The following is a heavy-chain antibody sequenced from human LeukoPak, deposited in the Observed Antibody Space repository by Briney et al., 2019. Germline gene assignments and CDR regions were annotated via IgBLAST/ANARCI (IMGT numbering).Heavy chain of an antibody. CDR1: GFTFSSYS. J-gene: IGHJ4*02. CDR2: ISSSSTI. D-gene: IGHD2-15*01. Sequence: GGSLRLSCAASGFTFSSYSMNWVRQAPGKGLEWVSYISSSSTIYYADSVKGRFTISRDNAKNSLYLQMNSLRAEDTAVYYCARDDFAVVADHPDPTTVFDYWGQGTLVTVSS. CDR3: ARDDFAVVADHPDPTTVFDY. V-gene: IGHV3-48*01.